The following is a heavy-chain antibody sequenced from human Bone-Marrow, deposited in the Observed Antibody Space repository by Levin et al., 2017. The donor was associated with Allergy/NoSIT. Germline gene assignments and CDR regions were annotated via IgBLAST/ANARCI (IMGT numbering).Heavy chain of an antibody. CDR2: IYYSGST. J-gene: IGHJ4*02. Sequence: SQTLSLTCTVSGGSIINSYWGWVRQPPGKGLEWIGYIYYSGSTNYNPSLKSRVTVSVDSSKNQFSLKLSSVTAADTAVYYCARLGTGTIDFWGQGTLVTVSS. D-gene: IGHD1-14*01. CDR1: GGSIINSY. CDR3: ARLGTGTIDF. V-gene: IGHV4-59*01.